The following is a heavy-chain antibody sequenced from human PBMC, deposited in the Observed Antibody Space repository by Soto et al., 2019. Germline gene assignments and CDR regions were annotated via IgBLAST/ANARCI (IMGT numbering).Heavy chain of an antibody. CDR2: IYPKTGGT. Sequence: ASVKVSCKASGYTFNPFYMHWVRQAPGQGLEWMGWIYPKTGGTNYAQKFQGWVTLTSDTSISTVYMELRSLKSDDTAVYYCVRENWYYDYWGQGTLVTVSS. D-gene: IGHD1-7*01. CDR1: GYTFNPFY. J-gene: IGHJ4*02. CDR3: VRENWYYDY. V-gene: IGHV1-2*04.